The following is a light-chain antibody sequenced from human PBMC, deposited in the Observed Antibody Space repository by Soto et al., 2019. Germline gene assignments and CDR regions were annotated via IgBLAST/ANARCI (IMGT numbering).Light chain of an antibody. CDR2: EAS. Sequence: DIQMTQSASNLSASVGDRVTITCPASQSISSWLAWYQQTPGKAPNLLIYEASRLGRGVPSRISGSGSGTEFSLTISSQQPDVFATYYRQKYNSAWTFGHGTKGDIK. J-gene: IGKJ1*01. V-gene: IGKV1-5*03. CDR1: QSISSW. CDR3: QKYNSAWT.